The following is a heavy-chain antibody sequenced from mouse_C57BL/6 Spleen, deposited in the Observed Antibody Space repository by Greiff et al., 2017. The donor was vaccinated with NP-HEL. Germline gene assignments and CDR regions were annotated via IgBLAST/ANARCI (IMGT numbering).Heavy chain of an antibody. CDR3: ARGRSSYNGYAMDY. V-gene: IGHV1-18*01. Sequence: EVQLQQSGPELVKPGASVKIPCKASGYTFTDYNMDWVKQSHGKSLEWIGDINPNNGGTIYNQKFKGKATLTVDKSSSTAYMELRSLTSEDTAVYYCARGRSSYNGYAMDYWGQGTSVTVSS. D-gene: IGHD1-1*01. J-gene: IGHJ4*01. CDR1: GYTFTDYN. CDR2: INPNNGGT.